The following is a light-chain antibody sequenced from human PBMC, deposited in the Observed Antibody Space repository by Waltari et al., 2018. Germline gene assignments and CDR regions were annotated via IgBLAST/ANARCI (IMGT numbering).Light chain of an antibody. CDR2: DDS. CDR1: TIGSKS. Sequence: SYVLTQPPSVSVAPGKTSRITCGGNTIGSKSVHWFQQKPGQAPVLVVYDDSDRPSGLPERFSGSNSGNKATLTISRVEAGDEADYYCQVWDSSSDHVVFGGGTKLTVL. V-gene: IGLV3-21*03. J-gene: IGLJ2*01. CDR3: QVWDSSSDHVV.